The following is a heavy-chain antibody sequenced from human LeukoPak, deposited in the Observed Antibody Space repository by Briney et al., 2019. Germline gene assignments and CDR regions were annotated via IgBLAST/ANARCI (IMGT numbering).Heavy chain of an antibody. CDR1: EFTLSDYY. Sequence: GSLRLSCVASEFTLSDYYMSWIRQAPGKGLEWIGEINHSGRTNYSPSLKSRVTISVDTSNKQFSLKLSSVTAADTAVYYCATESGFNDYWGQGTLVTVSS. CDR3: ATESGFNDY. J-gene: IGHJ4*02. CDR2: INHSGRT. D-gene: IGHD5-12*01. V-gene: IGHV4-34*08.